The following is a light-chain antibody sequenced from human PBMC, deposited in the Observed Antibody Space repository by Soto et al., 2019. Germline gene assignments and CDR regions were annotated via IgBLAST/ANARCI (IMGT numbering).Light chain of an antibody. CDR1: SSNIRSSF. CDR3: AAWDSSLSAGV. J-gene: IGLJ3*02. Sequence: QSVLTQPPSVSAAPGQKVTISCSGSSSNIRSSFVSWYLQLPGSAPKLLIHENNKRPSGIPDRFSGSKSGTSAPLGITGLQTGDEADYYCAAWDSSLSAGVFGGGTKLTVL. CDR2: ENN. V-gene: IGLV1-51*02.